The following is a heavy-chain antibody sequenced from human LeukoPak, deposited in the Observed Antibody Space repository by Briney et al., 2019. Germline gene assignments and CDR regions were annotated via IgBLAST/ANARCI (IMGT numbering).Heavy chain of an antibody. CDR2: ISGSGGST. J-gene: IGHJ4*02. CDR3: ARAAGNYFFDY. CDR1: GFTFSSYA. D-gene: IGHD1-7*01. Sequence: GGSLRLSCAASGFTFSSYAMGWVRQAPGKGLEWVSVISGSGGSTYYADSVKGRFTISRDNSKNTLFLQMNSLRAEDTAVYYCARAAGNYFFDYWGQGTLVTVSS. V-gene: IGHV3-23*01.